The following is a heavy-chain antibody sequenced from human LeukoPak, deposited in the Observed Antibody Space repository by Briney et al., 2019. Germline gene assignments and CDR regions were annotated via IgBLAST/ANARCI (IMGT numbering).Heavy chain of an antibody. Sequence: GRSLRLSCAASGFTFSGYGMSWVRQAPGKGLEWVSGINWNGGSTGYADSVKGRFTISRDNAKNSLYLQMNSLRAEDTALYHCARAPCGGDCPPPYYFDYWGQGTLVTVSS. V-gene: IGHV3-20*01. J-gene: IGHJ4*02. D-gene: IGHD2-21*02. CDR1: GFTFSGYG. CDR3: ARAPCGGDCPPPYYFDY. CDR2: INWNGGST.